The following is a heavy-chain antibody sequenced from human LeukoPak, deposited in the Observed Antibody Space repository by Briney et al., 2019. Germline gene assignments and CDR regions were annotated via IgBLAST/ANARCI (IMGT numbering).Heavy chain of an antibody. CDR3: ARVPVRYCSGGSCYSDY. Sequence: SETLSLTCAVYGGSFSGYYWSWIRQPPGKGLEWIGEINHSGSTYYNPSLKSRVTISVDTSKNQFSLKLSSVTAADTAVYYCARVPVRYCSGGSCYSDYWGQGTLVTVSS. D-gene: IGHD2-15*01. CDR2: INHSGST. V-gene: IGHV4-34*01. J-gene: IGHJ4*02. CDR1: GGSFSGYY.